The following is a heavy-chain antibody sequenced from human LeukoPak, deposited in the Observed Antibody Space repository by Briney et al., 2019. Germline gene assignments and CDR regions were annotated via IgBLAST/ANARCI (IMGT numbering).Heavy chain of an antibody. Sequence: SETLSLTCTVSGGSISGYYWSWIRQPPGKGLEWIGFIYYSGSTNYNPSLKSRVTISVDTSKNQFSLKLSSVTAADTAVYYCARGRVADVVVVAATDYYGMDVWGQGTTVTVSS. CDR1: GGSISGYY. CDR2: IYYSGST. J-gene: IGHJ6*02. CDR3: ARGRVADVVVVAATDYYGMDV. V-gene: IGHV4-59*12. D-gene: IGHD2-15*01.